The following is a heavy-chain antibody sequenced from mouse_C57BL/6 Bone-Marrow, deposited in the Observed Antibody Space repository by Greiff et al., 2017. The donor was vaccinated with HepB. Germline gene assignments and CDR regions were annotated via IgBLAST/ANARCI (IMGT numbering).Heavy chain of an antibody. J-gene: IGHJ1*03. CDR3: ARPPGSSYYWYFDV. Sequence: QVQLQQPGAELVRPGSSVKLSCKASGYTFTSYWMDWVKQRPGQGLEWIGNIYPSDSETHYNQKFKDKATLTVDKSSSTAYMQLSSLTSEDSAVYYGARPPGSSYYWYFDVWGTGTTVTVSS. CDR2: IYPSDSET. CDR1: GYTFTSYW. D-gene: IGHD1-1*01. V-gene: IGHV1-61*01.